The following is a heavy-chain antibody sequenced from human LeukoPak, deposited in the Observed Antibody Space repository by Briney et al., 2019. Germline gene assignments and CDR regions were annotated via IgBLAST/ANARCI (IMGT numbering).Heavy chain of an antibody. J-gene: IGHJ4*02. CDR3: ARDDCSSTSCTYHFDY. CDR1: GFTVSSNY. Sequence: HAGGSLRLSCAASGFTVSSNYMSWVRQAPGKGLEWVSVIYSGGSTYYADSVKGRFTISRDNSKNTLYLQMNSLRAEDTAVYYCARDDCSSTSCTYHFDYWGQGTLVTVSS. V-gene: IGHV3-66*01. D-gene: IGHD2-2*01. CDR2: IYSGGST.